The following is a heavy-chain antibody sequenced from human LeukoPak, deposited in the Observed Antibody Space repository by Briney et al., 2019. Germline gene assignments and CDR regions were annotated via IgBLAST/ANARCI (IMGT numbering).Heavy chain of an antibody. J-gene: IGHJ4*02. Sequence: GGSLRLSCAASGFSFRSYGMHWVRQAPGKGLEWVAFISSDGRNENYADSVKGRLTISRDNSKNTLFLQMNTLRTDDTAVYFCAKDRYNWSLDYWGQGTLVSVSS. CDR1: GFSFRSYG. D-gene: IGHD1-20*01. CDR3: AKDRYNWSLDY. CDR2: ISSDGRNE. V-gene: IGHV3-30*18.